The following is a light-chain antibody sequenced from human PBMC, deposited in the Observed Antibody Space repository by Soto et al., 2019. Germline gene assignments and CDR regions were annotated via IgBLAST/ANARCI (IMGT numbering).Light chain of an antibody. J-gene: IGKJ1*01. CDR3: QQYFRPWT. Sequence: DIVMTQSPDSLAVSLGERATINCKPSQSVLYSSNNKNYLAWYQQKPGQPPKLLIYWASTRESWVPDRFSGSGSGTDFTLTISSLQAEDVAVYYCQQYFRPWTFGQGTKVEIK. CDR1: QSVLYSSNNKNY. V-gene: IGKV4-1*01. CDR2: WAS.